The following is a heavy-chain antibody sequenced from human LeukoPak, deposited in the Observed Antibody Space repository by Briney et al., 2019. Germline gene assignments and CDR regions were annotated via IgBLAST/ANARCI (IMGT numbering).Heavy chain of an antibody. J-gene: IGHJ4*02. CDR2: ISAYNGNT. Sequence: SCXXSGYTFTSYGISWGRQAPGXGXXXXXWISAYNGNTNYAQKLQGRVTMTTDTSTSTAYMELRSLRSDATAVYYCARDKAAVAGQTFDYWGQGTLVTVSS. D-gene: IGHD6-19*01. CDR3: ARDKAAVAGQTFDY. CDR1: GYTFTSYG. V-gene: IGHV1-18*01.